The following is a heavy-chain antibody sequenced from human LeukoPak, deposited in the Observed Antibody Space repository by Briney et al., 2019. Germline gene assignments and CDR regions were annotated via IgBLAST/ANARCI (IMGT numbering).Heavy chain of an antibody. Sequence: GGSLRLSCAASGFTFSDYAMSWVRQAPGTGLEWVSTISGGGGTTYYVDSVKGRFTISRDNSKNTFFLQMNNLRPEDTAIYYCAKLHNLNCDYWGLGTLVTVSS. J-gene: IGHJ4*02. CDR1: GFTFSDYA. D-gene: IGHD1-14*01. V-gene: IGHV3-23*01. CDR2: ISGGGGTT. CDR3: AKLHNLNCDY.